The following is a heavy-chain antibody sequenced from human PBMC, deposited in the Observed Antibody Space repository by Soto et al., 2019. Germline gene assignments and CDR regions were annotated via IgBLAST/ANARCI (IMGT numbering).Heavy chain of an antibody. V-gene: IGHV4-34*01. Sequence: SETLSLTCAVYGGSFSGYYWSWIRQPPGKGLEWIGEINHSGSTNYNPSLKSRVTISVDTSKNQFPLKLSSVTAADTAVYYCARVNRAYCGGDCYSGYFDYWGQGTLVTVSS. J-gene: IGHJ4*02. D-gene: IGHD2-21*02. CDR1: GGSFSGYY. CDR3: ARVNRAYCGGDCYSGYFDY. CDR2: INHSGST.